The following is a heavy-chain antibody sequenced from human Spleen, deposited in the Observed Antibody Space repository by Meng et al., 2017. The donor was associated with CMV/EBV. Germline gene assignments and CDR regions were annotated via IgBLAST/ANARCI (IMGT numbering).Heavy chain of an antibody. CDR2: IRYDGSKK. CDR3: AILRNFYSGRYSFLRRAETFDS. CDR1: GFIFSTYD. Sequence: GESMKISCAASGFIFSTYDMHWVRQAPGRGLEWVAFIRYDGSKKYYADSVKGPFTISRDNSNNTLFLQMNSLRPEDTAVYYCAILRNFYSGRYSFLRRAETFDSWGQGTLVTVSS. J-gene: IGHJ4*02. V-gene: IGHV3-30*02. D-gene: IGHD1-26*01.